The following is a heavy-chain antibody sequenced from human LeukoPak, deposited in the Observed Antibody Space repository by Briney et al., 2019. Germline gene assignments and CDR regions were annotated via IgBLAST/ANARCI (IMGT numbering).Heavy chain of an antibody. CDR1: GGSISSSSYF. J-gene: IGHJ3*02. Sequence: PSETLSLTCTVSGGSISSSSYFWGWIRQPPGKGLEWLGRIFYSGGSYYNPSLKSRVTISVDTSKNQCSLKLSSVTAADTAVYYCARHSRSGSSLTRPFGMWGQGTMVTVSS. D-gene: IGHD1-26*01. V-gene: IGHV4-39*01. CDR2: IFYSGGS. CDR3: ARHSRSGSSLTRPFGM.